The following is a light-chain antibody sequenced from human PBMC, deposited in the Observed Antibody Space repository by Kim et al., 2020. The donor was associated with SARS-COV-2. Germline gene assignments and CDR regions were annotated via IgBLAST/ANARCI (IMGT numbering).Light chain of an antibody. CDR1: QSISSY. Sequence: DIQMTQSPSSLSASVGDRVTITCRASQSISSYLNWYQQKPGKAPKLLIYAASSLQSGVPSRFSGSGSGTDLTLTISSLQPEDFATYYCQQTYTTPMYTFGQGTKLEI. CDR3: QQTYTTPMYT. CDR2: AAS. J-gene: IGKJ2*01. V-gene: IGKV1-39*01.